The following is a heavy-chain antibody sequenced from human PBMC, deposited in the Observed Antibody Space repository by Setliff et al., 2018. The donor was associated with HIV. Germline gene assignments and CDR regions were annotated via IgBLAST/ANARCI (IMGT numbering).Heavy chain of an antibody. V-gene: IGHV4-4*07. CDR3: AKDLHPGYFDD. J-gene: IGHJ4*02. CDR2: IHSSGST. Sequence: LSLTCTVSGGSISGYHWSWIRQPAVKGLEWIGRIHSSGSTSYNPSLKSRVTMSVDASKNQFSLKVNSVTAADTAVYYCAKDLHPGYFDDRGQGTLVTVSS. CDR1: GGSISGYH.